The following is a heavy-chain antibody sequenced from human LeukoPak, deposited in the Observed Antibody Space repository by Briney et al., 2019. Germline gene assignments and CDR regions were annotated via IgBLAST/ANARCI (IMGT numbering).Heavy chain of an antibody. CDR3: AKDRGWPADYYGMDV. CDR1: GFTFDDYA. CDR2: ISWNSGSI. V-gene: IGHV3-9*01. D-gene: IGHD5-24*01. Sequence: GGSLRLSCAASGFTFDDYAMHWVRQAPGKGLEWVSGISWNSGSIGYADSVKGRFTISRDNAKNSLYLQMNSLRAEDTALYYCAKDRGWPADYYGMDVWGQGTTVTVSS. J-gene: IGHJ6*02.